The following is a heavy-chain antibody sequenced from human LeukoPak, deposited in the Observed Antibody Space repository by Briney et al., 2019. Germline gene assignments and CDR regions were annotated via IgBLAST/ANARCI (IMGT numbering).Heavy chain of an antibody. CDR2: ISSSGSTI. CDR1: GFTFSSYE. CDR3: AREYYYDSSGYYPPGAFDI. D-gene: IGHD3-22*01. J-gene: IGHJ3*02. V-gene: IGHV3-48*03. Sequence: GGSLSLSCAASGFTFSSYEMNWVRQPPGRGLEWVSYISSSGSTIYYADSVKGRSTISRDNAKNSLYLQMNSLRAEDTAVYYCAREYYYDSSGYYPPGAFDIWGQGTMVTVSS.